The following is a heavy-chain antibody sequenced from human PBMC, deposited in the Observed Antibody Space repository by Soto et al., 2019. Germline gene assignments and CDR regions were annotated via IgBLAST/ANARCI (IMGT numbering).Heavy chain of an antibody. CDR3: AMTYCTNGACHPV. D-gene: IGHD2-8*01. J-gene: IGHJ6*02. CDR1: GFTVNSNY. Sequence: GGSLRLSCAASGFTVNSNYMSWVRQAPGKGLEWVSVIYSGGNTYYADSVEGRFTISRDNSKNTLYLQMNSLRAEDTAMYYCAMTYCTNGACHPVWGQGTTVTVSS. V-gene: IGHV3-53*01. CDR2: IYSGGNT.